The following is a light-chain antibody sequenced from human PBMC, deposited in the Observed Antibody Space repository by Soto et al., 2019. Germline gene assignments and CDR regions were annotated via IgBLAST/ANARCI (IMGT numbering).Light chain of an antibody. V-gene: IGKV1-5*03. CDR3: QHYNTDSHT. Sequence: DIQMTQSPSTLSASVGDRVTITCRASQSISNWLAWYQQKPGKAPKLLIYRASALERGVPSRFTGSGSGTEFTLTISSLQPDDFSIYFCQHYNTDSHTFGQGTKLEIK. CDR2: RAS. J-gene: IGKJ2*01. CDR1: QSISNW.